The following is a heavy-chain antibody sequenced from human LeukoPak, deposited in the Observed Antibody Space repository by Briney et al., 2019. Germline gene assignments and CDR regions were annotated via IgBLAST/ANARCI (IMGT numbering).Heavy chain of an antibody. J-gene: IGHJ3*02. CDR1: GFIFRNYG. D-gene: IGHD4-11*01. CDR2: INDNGGGA. CDR3: ARLPTDYSIRGDAFDI. Sequence: GGSLRLSCGASGFIFRNYGMSWVRQAPGEGLKWVAGINDNGGGAYYAESLKGRFTISRDNSKNMLYLQMNSLRVEDTAVYYCARLPTDYSIRGDAFDIWGQGTMVTVSS. V-gene: IGHV3-23*01.